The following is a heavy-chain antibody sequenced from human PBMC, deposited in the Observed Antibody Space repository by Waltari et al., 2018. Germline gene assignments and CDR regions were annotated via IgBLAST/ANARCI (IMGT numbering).Heavy chain of an antibody. CDR2: IYYSGST. J-gene: IGHJ3*02. V-gene: IGHV4-59*01. CDR3: AREGSSSSSPYDAFDI. D-gene: IGHD6-6*01. Sequence: QVQLQESGPGLVKPSETLSLTCTVSGGSISSYYWSWIRQPPGKGLEWIGYIYYSGSTNYNPARKSRVTISVDTSKNQFSLKLSSVTAADTAVYYCAREGSSSSSPYDAFDIWGQGTMVTVSS. CDR1: GGSISSYY.